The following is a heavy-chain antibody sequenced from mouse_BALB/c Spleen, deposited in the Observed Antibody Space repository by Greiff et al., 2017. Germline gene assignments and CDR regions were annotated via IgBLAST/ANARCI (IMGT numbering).Heavy chain of an antibody. J-gene: IGHJ4*01. D-gene: IGHD2-14*01. V-gene: IGHV14-3*02. CDR1: GFNIKDTY. Sequence: EVQLVESGAELVKPGASVKLSCTASGFNIKDTYMHWVKQRPEQGLEWIGRIDPANGNTKYDPKFQGKATITADTSSNTAYLQLSSLTSEDTAVYYCARAYYRYDGYAMDYWGQGTSVTVSS. CDR3: ARAYYRYDGYAMDY. CDR2: IDPANGNT.